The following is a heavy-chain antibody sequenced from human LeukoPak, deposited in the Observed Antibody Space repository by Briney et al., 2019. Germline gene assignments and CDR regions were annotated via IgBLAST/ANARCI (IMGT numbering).Heavy chain of an antibody. CDR1: GGSISSYY. D-gene: IGHD6-13*01. CDR3: ARDRPGGSSLDY. J-gene: IGHJ4*02. V-gene: IGHV4-59*01. Sequence: SETLSLTCTVSGGSISSYYWSWIRQPPGKGLEWIGYIYYTGSTNYNPSLKSRVTISVDTSKNQFSLKLSSVTAADTAVYYCARDRPGGSSLDYWGQGTVVTVSS. CDR2: IYYTGST.